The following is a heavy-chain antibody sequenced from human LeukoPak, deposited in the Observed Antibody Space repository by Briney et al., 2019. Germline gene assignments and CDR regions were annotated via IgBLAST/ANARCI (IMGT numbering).Heavy chain of an antibody. CDR1: GFTFSDYY. V-gene: IGHV3-11*01. J-gene: IGHJ4*02. CDR3: ARPKYSSSWQIFDY. Sequence: GGSLRLSCAASGFTFSDYYMSWIRQAPGKGLEWVSYISSSGNTIYYADSVKGRFTISRDNAKNSVFLQINSLRAEDTAVYYCARPKYSSSWQIFDYWGQGTLVTASS. D-gene: IGHD6-13*01. CDR2: ISSSGNTI.